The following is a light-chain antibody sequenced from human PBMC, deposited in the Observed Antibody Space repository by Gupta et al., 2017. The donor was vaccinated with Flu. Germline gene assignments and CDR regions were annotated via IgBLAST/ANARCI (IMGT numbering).Light chain of an antibody. Sequence: DIHLPQSPSSLSASIGDRVTIACRASQSISNYLNWDQQKPGKAPKLLIYMASTLQSGVPSRLTGSGSGTEFTRIRKRLQTEDVATYDGQGSYSTPHGGTFGQGTKVEIK. CDR1: QSISNY. J-gene: IGKJ1*01. CDR2: MAS. CDR3: QGSYSTPHGGT. V-gene: IGKV1-39*01.